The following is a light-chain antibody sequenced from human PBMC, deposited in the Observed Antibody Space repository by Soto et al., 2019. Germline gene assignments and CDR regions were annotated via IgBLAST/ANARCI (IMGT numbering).Light chain of an antibody. CDR2: GAS. CDR3: QQYCSSPP. Sequence: EIVLTQSPGTLSLSPGERATLSCRASQSVSSSYLAWYQQKPGQAPRLLIYGASSRATGIPDRFSGRGSGTDFTLTISRLEPEDFAVYDCQQYCSSPPFGQGTKVEIK. CDR1: QSVSSSY. V-gene: IGKV3-20*01. J-gene: IGKJ1*01.